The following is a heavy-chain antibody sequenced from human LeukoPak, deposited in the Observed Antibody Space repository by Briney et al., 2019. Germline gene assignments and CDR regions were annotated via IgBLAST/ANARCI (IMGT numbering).Heavy chain of an antibody. V-gene: IGHV3-30*18. CDR3: AKDYGGNNYDTLDI. J-gene: IGHJ3*02. D-gene: IGHD4-23*01. Sequence: SGGSLRLSCAASGFPFSSFGIHWVRQAPGRGLEWVAVTSYDGSNKYYADSVKGRFTVSRDNSKNTLYLQMNSLRAEDTAVYYCAKDYGGNNYDTLDIGGQGTMVAVSS. CDR2: TSYDGSNK. CDR1: GFPFSSFG.